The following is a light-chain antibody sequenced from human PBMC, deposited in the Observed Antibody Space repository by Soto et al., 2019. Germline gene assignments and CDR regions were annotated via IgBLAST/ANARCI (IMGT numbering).Light chain of an antibody. J-gene: IGKJ1*01. CDR1: QSVSSSY. CDR2: GAS. Sequence: EIVLTQSPGTLSLSPGERATLSCRASQSVSSSYLAWYQQKPGQAPRLLIYGASSRATGIPDGFSGSGSGTDFTLTISRLEPEDFAVYYCQRYGSSHTWTFGQGTKVDIK. CDR3: QRYGSSHTWT. V-gene: IGKV3-20*01.